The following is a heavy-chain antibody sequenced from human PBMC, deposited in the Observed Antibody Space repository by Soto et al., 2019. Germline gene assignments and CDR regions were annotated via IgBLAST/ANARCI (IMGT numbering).Heavy chain of an antibody. D-gene: IGHD2-2*01. CDR1: GYTFTGYY. CDR3: AKNLFPNIVPRPAAPGDI. J-gene: IGHJ3*02. CDR2: INPNSGGT. Sequence: ASVKVSCKASGYTFTGYYMHWVRQAPGQGLEWMGWINPNSGGTNYAQKFQGWVTMTRDTSISTAYMELSRLRSDDTAVYYCAKNLFPNIVPRPAAPGDIWGQGTMVTVSS. V-gene: IGHV1-2*04.